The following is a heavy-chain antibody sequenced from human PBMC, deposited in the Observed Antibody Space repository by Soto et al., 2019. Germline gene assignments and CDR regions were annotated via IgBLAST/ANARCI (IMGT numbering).Heavy chain of an antibody. CDR1: GFTFDDYA. J-gene: IGHJ4*02. V-gene: IGHV3-9*01. Sequence: EVQLVESGGGLVQPGRSLRLSCAASGFTFDDYAMHWVRQAPGKGLEWVSGISWNSGSIGYADSVKGRFTISRDNAKKSLDLQMNSLIAEDTGLYYCAKGCQLLTEGGGYWGQGTLVTVSS. D-gene: IGHD2-2*01. CDR2: ISWNSGSI. CDR3: AKGCQLLTEGGGY.